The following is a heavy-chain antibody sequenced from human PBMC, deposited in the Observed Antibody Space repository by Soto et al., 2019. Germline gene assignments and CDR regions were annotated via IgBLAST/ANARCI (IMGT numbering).Heavy chain of an antibody. J-gene: IGHJ5*02. CDR1: GGSISSYY. D-gene: IGHD2-15*01. CDR3: AGTYCSGGSCYPFDWFDP. Sequence: QVQLQESGPGLVKPSETLSLTCTVSGGSISSYYWSWIRQPPEKGLEWIGYIYYSGSTNYNPSLKSRVTISVDTSKNQFSLKLSSVTAADTAVYYCAGTYCSGGSCYPFDWFDPWGQGTLVTVSS. CDR2: IYYSGST. V-gene: IGHV4-59*08.